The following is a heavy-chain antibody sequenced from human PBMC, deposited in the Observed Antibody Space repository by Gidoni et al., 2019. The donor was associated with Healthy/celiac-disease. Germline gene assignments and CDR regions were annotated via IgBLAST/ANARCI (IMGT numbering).Heavy chain of an antibody. D-gene: IGHD3-3*01. CDR1: GYTFTAYY. CDR3: ARDFVSGPLRFLEWLGNWFDP. V-gene: IGHV1-2*02. CDR2: INPNSGGT. Sequence: QVQLVQSGAEVKKPGASVQVSCKASGYTFTAYYMHWGRQAPGQGLEWMGWINPNSGGTNYAQKFQGRVTMTRDTSISTAYMELSRLRSDDTAVYYCARDFVSGPLRFLEWLGNWFDPWGQGTLVTVSS. J-gene: IGHJ5*02.